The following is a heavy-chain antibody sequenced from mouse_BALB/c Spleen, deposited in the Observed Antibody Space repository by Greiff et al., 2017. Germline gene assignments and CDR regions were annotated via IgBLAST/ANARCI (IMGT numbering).Heavy chain of an antibody. CDR3: ARNGGNGYDSWFAY. CDR2: IWSGRST. V-gene: IGHV2-4-1*01. D-gene: IGHD2-2*01. J-gene: IGHJ3*01. CDR1: GFSLTSYG. Sequence: QVQLKESGPGLVQPSQSLSITCTVSGFSLTSYGVHWVRQSPGKGLEWLGVIWSGRSTDYNAAFISRLSISKDNSKSQVFFKMNSLQADDTAIYYCARNGGNGYDSWFAYWGQGTLVTVSA.